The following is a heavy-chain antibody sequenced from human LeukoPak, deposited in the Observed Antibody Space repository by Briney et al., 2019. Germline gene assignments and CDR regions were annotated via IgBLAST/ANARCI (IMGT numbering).Heavy chain of an antibody. V-gene: IGHV4-39*01. J-gene: IGHJ5*02. CDR1: GGSISSSGYY. Sequence: SETLSLTSTVSGGSISSSGYYWGWVRQPPGKGLEWIASIYYSGSTYYSPSLRSRVTISVDTSKNQFSLKLSSVTAADTAVYYCARRRSGHNWFDPWGQGTLVTVSS. CDR2: IYYSGST. CDR3: ARRRSGHNWFDP. D-gene: IGHD3-3*01.